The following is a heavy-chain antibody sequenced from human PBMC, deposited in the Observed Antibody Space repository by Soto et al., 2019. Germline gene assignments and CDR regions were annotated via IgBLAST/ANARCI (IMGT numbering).Heavy chain of an antibody. V-gene: IGHV3-23*01. Sequence: GGSLRLSCAASGFTFATYTMSWVRQAPGKGLEWVSAISGSGGSTYYADSVKGRFTISRDNSKNTLYLQMNGLRAEDTAVYYCAKDRVGATALDYWGQGTLVTVSS. CDR3: AKDRVGATALDY. CDR2: ISGSGGST. D-gene: IGHD1-26*01. CDR1: GFTFATYT. J-gene: IGHJ4*02.